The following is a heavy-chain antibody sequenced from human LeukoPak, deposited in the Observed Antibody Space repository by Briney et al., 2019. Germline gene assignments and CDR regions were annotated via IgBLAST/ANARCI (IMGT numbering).Heavy chain of an antibody. CDR2: INHSGST. CDR3: ARGRAGRKTWFDP. V-gene: IGHV4-34*01. CDR1: GGSFSGYY. Sequence: SETLSLTCVVYGGSFSGYYWSWIRQPPGKGLEWIGEINHSGSTNYNPSLKSRVTISVDTSKNQFSLKLSSVTAADTAVYYCARGRAGRKTWFDPWGQGTLVTVSS. D-gene: IGHD1-14*01. J-gene: IGHJ5*02.